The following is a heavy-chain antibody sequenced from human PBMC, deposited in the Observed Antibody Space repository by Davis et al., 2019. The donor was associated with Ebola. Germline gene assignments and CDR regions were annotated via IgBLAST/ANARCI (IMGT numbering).Heavy chain of an antibody. CDR2: ISSSSSTI. D-gene: IGHD6-13*01. J-gene: IGHJ6*02. CDR1: GFTFSSYS. Sequence: PGGSLRLSCAASGFTFSSYSMNWVRQAPGKGLEWVSYISSSSSTIYYADSVRGRFTISRDNSKNTLYLQMNSLRAEDTAVYYCAREGAAVPDYYYGMDVWGQGTTVTVSS. V-gene: IGHV3-48*01. CDR3: AREGAAVPDYYYGMDV.